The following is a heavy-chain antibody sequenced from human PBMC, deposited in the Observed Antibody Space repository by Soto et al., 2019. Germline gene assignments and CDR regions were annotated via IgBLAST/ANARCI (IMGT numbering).Heavy chain of an antibody. V-gene: IGHV3-74*01. CDR3: ARGGEMGVDY. D-gene: IGHD1-26*01. J-gene: IGHJ4*02. Sequence: PGGSLRLSCTASGFTFNTHWIHWVRQAPWKGLVWVSRIYFDGITTNYADSVKGRLTVSRDKAKNTVYLHVNTLRDEDTAVYYCARGGEMGVDYWGQRTLVTVCS. CDR1: GFTFNTHW. CDR2: IYFDGITT.